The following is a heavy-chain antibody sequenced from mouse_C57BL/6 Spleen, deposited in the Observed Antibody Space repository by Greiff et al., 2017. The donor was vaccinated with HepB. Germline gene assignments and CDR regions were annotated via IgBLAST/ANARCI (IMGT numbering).Heavy chain of an antibody. CDR3: ARREGLITTVVADWYFDV. J-gene: IGHJ1*03. CDR2: ISSGGSYT. Sequence: GKLMESGGDLVKPGGSLKLSCAASGFTFSSYGMSWVRQTPDKRLEWVATISSGGSYTYYPDSVKGRFTISRDNAKNTLYLQMSSLKSEDTAMYYCARREGLITTVVADWYFDVWGTGTTVTVSS. CDR1: GFTFSSYG. D-gene: IGHD1-1*01. V-gene: IGHV5-6*02.